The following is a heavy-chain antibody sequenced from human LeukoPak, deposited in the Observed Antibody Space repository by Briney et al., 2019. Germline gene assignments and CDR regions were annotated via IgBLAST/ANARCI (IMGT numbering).Heavy chain of an antibody. CDR1: GLTFSSYE. J-gene: IGHJ4*02. CDR3: ARGSRLGGLDY. CDR2: ISSSGSTI. V-gene: IGHV3-48*03. Sequence: GGSLRHSCAASGLTFSSYEMNWVRQAPGKGLEWVSYISSSGSTIYYADSVKGRFTISRDNAKNSLYLQMNSLRAEDTAVYYCARGSRLGGLDYWGQGTLVTVSS. D-gene: IGHD2-15*01.